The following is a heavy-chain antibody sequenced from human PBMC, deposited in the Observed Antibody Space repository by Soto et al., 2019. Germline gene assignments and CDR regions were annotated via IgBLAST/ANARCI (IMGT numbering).Heavy chain of an antibody. CDR2: TSFDGSNE. CDR1: GFTFSDSG. Sequence: QVQLVESGGGVVQPGRSLRLSCAASGFTFSDSGMHWVRQPPGKGLEWVAATSFDGSNEFCADSVKDRFTISRDNSKNTLYLQMNSLRPEDKAVYYCAKSVRYCLGSSCSPEAFDVWGQGTVVSVSS. CDR3: AKSVRYCLGSSCSPEAFDV. V-gene: IGHV3-30*18. D-gene: IGHD2-15*01. J-gene: IGHJ3*01.